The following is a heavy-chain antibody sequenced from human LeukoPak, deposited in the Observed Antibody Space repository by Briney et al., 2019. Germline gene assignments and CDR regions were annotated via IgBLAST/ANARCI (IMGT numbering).Heavy chain of an antibody. D-gene: IGHD5-18*01. CDR2: IKQDGSEK. J-gene: IGHJ3*02. Sequence: GGSLRLSCAASGFTFSSYWMSWVRQAPGKGLEWVANIKQDGSEKYYVDSVKGRFTISRDNAKNSLYLQMNSLRAEDTAVYYCAKDVDTAMVDAFDIWGQGTMVTVSS. CDR3: AKDVDTAMVDAFDI. CDR1: GFTFSSYW. V-gene: IGHV3-7*03.